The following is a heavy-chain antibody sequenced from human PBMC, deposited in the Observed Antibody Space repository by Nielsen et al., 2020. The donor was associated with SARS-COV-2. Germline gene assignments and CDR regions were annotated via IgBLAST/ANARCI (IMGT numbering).Heavy chain of an antibody. J-gene: IGHJ6*02. CDR1: GFTFSSYA. D-gene: IGHD3-16*01. CDR2: ISYDGSNK. Sequence: GGSLRLSCAASGFTFSSYAMHWVRQAPGKGLEWVAVISYDGSNKYYADSVKGRFTISRDNSKNTLYLQMNSLRAEDTAVYYCARGGLEEGYYYYYYGMDVWGQGTTVTVSS. CDR3: ARGGLEEGYYYYYYGMDV. V-gene: IGHV3-30-3*01.